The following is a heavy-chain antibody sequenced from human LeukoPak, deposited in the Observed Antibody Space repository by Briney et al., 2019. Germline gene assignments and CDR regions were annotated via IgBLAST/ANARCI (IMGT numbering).Heavy chain of an antibody. CDR3: ARGRVAAAGTQKYWYFDL. J-gene: IGHJ2*01. Sequence: SETLSLTCTVSGGSISSYYWSWIRQPPGKGLEWIGYIYYSGSTNYNPSLKSRVTISVDTSKNQFSLKLSSVTAADTAVYYCARGRVAAAGTQKYWYFDLWGRGTLVTVSS. V-gene: IGHV4-59*01. D-gene: IGHD6-13*01. CDR2: IYYSGST. CDR1: GGSISSYY.